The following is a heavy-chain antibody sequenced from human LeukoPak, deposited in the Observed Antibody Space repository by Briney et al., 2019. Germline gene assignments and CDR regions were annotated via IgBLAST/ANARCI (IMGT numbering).Heavy chain of an antibody. D-gene: IGHD2-2*02. CDR3: ARVVPAAIGVDY. J-gene: IGHJ4*02. Sequence: GGSLRLSCAAYGFSFSDHGMHWVRQAPGKGLEWVAFIRYDGSNKYYADSVKGRFTISRDNSKNTVYLQMNSLRAEDTAVYYCARVVPAAIGVDYWGQGTLVTVSS. CDR1: GFSFSDHG. V-gene: IGHV3-30*02. CDR2: IRYDGSNK.